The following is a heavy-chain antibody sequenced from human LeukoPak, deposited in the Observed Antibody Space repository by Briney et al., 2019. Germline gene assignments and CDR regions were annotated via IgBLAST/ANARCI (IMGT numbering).Heavy chain of an antibody. D-gene: IGHD2-21*02. J-gene: IGHJ4*02. Sequence: PGGSLRLSCAASGFTFNSFGMHWVRQAPGKGLEWVAVLWYDGSNKYYADSVKGRFTISRDNSKNTLYLQMNSLRAEDTAVYYCARAVRFRDPLDYWGQGTLVTVSS. CDR2: LWYDGSNK. CDR3: ARAVRFRDPLDY. V-gene: IGHV3-33*01. CDR1: GFTFNSFG.